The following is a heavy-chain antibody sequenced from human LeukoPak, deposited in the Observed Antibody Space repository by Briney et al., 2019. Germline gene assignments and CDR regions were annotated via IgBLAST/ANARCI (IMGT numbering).Heavy chain of an antibody. CDR3: ARGGYSSSWSPFHYYYYYMDV. V-gene: IGHV4-34*01. J-gene: IGHJ6*03. CDR1: GGSFSGYY. Sequence: SETLSLTCAVYGGSFSGYYWSWIRQPPGKGLEWIGEINHSGSTNYNPSLKSRVTISVDTSKNQFSLKLSSVTAADTAVYYCARGGYSSSWSPFHYYYYYMDVWGKGTTVTVSS. CDR2: INHSGST. D-gene: IGHD6-13*01.